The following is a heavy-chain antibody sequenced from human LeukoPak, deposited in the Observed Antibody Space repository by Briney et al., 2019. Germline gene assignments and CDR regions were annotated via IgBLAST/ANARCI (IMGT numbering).Heavy chain of an antibody. CDR2: IWYDRTNK. D-gene: IGHD4-17*01. J-gene: IGHJ4*02. V-gene: IGHV3-33*01. CDR3: ASDRLTTVTTFHFDY. Sequence: PGGSLRLSCAASGFTFSTYAMHWVRQAPGKGLEWVAVIWYDRTNKYYADSVKGRFTISRDNSKNTLYLQMSSLRAEDTAVYYCASDRLTTVTTFHFDYWGQRTLVTVSS. CDR1: GFTFSTYA.